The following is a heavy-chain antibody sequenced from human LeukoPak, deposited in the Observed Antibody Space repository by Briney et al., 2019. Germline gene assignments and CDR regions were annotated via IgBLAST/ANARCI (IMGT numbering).Heavy chain of an antibody. Sequence: GGSLRLSCAASGFTFGNSWVHWVRQAPGKGLVWVSLIDADGSTATYADSVKGRFTISRDNARNTLSLQMNSLTIEDTAVYYCVVVVEPPDSDGFDVWGQGTMITVSS. J-gene: IGHJ3*01. CDR1: GFTFGNSW. CDR2: IDADGSTA. CDR3: VVVVEPPDSDGFDV. D-gene: IGHD1-14*01. V-gene: IGHV3-74*01.